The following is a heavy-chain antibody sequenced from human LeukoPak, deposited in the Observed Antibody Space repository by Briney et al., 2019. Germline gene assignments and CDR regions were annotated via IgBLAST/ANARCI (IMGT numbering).Heavy chain of an antibody. CDR3: ARGRLQLWSFPLPYNHYAIDV. CDR2: SNHFGST. J-gene: IGHJ6*02. V-gene: IGHV4-34*01. Sequence: PSETLSLTCAVSGDSFSGYFWTWIRQPPGKGLEWIGESNHFGSTDYNPSLKNRVTISVDTSKKQFSLNVRSVTDADTAVYFCARGRLQLWSFPLPYNHYAIDVWGQGTTVTVSS. D-gene: IGHD5-18*01. CDR1: GDSFSGYF.